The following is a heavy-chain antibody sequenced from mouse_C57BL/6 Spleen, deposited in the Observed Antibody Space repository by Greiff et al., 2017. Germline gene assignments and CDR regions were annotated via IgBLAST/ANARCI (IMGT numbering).Heavy chain of an antibody. J-gene: IGHJ4*01. V-gene: IGHV1-53*01. CDR1: GYTFTSYW. Sequence: VQLQQPGTELVKPGASVKLSCKASGYTFTSYWMHWVKQRPGQGLEWIGNINPSNGGTNYNEKFKSKATLTVDKSSSTAYMQLSSLTSEDSAVYYCARWGYDYEDAMDYWGQGTSVTVSS. D-gene: IGHD2-4*01. CDR3: ARWGYDYEDAMDY. CDR2: INPSNGGT.